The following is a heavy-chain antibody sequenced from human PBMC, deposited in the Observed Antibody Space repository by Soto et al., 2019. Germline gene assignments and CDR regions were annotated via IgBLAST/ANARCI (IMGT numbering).Heavy chain of an antibody. CDR1: GFPFSLYG. Sequence: GSLRLSCAVSGFPFSLYGFHWVRQSPGKGLERLGVIVSDGSAIYHADSLEGRFFISRDNSKDILYLQMNSLRVEDTAVYYCARDDAFDNENGFDMWGQGTMVTVSS. CDR2: IVSDGSAI. V-gene: IGHV3-33*01. J-gene: IGHJ3*02. D-gene: IGHD3-3*02. CDR3: ARDDAFDNENGFDM.